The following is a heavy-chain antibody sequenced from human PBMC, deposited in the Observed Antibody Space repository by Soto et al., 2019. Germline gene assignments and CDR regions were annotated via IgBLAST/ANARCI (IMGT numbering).Heavy chain of an antibody. CDR2: MNPNSGNT. Sequence: QVPLVQSGAEVKQPGASVKVSCKASGYTFTSYDINWVRQATGQGLEWMGWMNPNSGNTGYAQKFQGRVTMTRNTSISTAYMELSSLRSEDTAVYYCARAHYYDSSGYYPNFDYWGQGTLVTVSS. CDR1: GYTFTSYD. J-gene: IGHJ4*02. CDR3: ARAHYYDSSGYYPNFDY. D-gene: IGHD3-22*01. V-gene: IGHV1-8*01.